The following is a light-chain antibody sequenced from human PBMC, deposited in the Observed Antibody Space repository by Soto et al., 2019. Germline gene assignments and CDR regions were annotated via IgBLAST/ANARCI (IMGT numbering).Light chain of an antibody. CDR3: QKYNSAPHT. CDR1: QGIGVY. J-gene: IGKJ4*01. CDR2: AAS. Sequence: DIQMTQSPSSLSASLGDRVTITCRASQGIGVYLAWFQQKPGHVPKLLIYAASTLQSGVPSRFSGSGSGTDFTLNISSLQPEDVATYYCQKYNSAPHTFGGGTKVEIK. V-gene: IGKV1-27*01.